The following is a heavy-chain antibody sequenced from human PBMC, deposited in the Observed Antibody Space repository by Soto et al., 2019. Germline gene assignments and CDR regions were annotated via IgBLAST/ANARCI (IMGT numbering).Heavy chain of an antibody. CDR2: VNHNGRN. CDR3: ARGGSSDWQVAFDF. Sequence: SETLSLTCAVYVGSFSGYFWNWIRQTPGKGLEWIGKVNHNGRNNYNPSLKSRVTISLDMSKNQISLKLTSVTAADTAVYYCARGGSSDWQVAFDFWGQGTMVTVSS. V-gene: IGHV4-34*01. J-gene: IGHJ3*01. CDR1: VGSFSGYF. D-gene: IGHD6-19*01.